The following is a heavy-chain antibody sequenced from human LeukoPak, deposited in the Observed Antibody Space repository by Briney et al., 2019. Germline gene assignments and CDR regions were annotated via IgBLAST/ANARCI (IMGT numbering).Heavy chain of an antibody. CDR3: ARQGGWGGAASLIEY. CDR1: GVSISTSTYY. D-gene: IGHD1-26*01. CDR2: MFYRGST. J-gene: IGHJ4*02. Sequence: SETLSLTCTVSGVSISTSTYYWAWIRQPPGKGLEWIGSMFYRGSTYYNPSLKSRVTISVDTSKNQFSLKLSPVTASDTAIFYCARQGGWGGAASLIEYWGQGTLVTVSS. V-gene: IGHV4-39*01.